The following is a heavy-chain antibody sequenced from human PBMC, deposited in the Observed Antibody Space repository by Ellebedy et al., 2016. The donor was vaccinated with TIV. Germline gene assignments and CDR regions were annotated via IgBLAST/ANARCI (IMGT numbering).Heavy chain of an antibody. CDR3: ARDSTTSRAFDI. Sequence: MPSETLSLTCTVSGGSISSSNYYWGWIRQPPGKGLEWIGNIYYSGSTYYNPSLKSRVTISVDTSKNQFSLKLSSVTAADTAVYYCARDSTTSRAFDIWGQGTMVTVSS. V-gene: IGHV4-39*07. D-gene: IGHD4-17*01. CDR1: GGSISSSNYY. CDR2: IYYSGST. J-gene: IGHJ3*02.